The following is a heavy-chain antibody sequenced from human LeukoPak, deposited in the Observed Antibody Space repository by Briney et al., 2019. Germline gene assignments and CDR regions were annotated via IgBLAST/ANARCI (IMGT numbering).Heavy chain of an antibody. CDR2: TKKDGSEK. D-gene: IGHD3-3*01. Sequence: GGSLRLSCGASGFTFSTYWMSWVRQAPGKGLEWVANTKKDGSEKYYVDSVKGRFTISRDNSKNTLYLQMNSLRAEDTAVYYCAKDYEGGAFDIWGQGTMVTVSS. V-gene: IGHV3-7*01. CDR1: GFTFSTYW. J-gene: IGHJ3*02. CDR3: AKDYEGGAFDI.